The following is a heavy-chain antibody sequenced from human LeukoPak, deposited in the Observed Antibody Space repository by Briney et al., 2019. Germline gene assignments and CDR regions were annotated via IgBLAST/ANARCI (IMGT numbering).Heavy chain of an antibody. D-gene: IGHD2-15*01. CDR1: LVTPSGYA. V-gene: IGHV1-69*01. Sequence: VSSTPSLVTPSGYAISAGRQAPGQGGWGRVGIIPIFGTANYAQKFQSRVTITADDSTSTAYMALSSLRSADTAVYSCARAPSGEVAANDYWGQGTLVTVSS. J-gene: IGHJ4*02. CDR3: ARAPSGEVAANDY. CDR2: IIPIFGTA.